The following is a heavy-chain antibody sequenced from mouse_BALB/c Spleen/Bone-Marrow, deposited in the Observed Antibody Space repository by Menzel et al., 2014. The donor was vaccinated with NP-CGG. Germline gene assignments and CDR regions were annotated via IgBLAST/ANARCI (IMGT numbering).Heavy chain of an antibody. Sequence: VHVKQSGAELVKPGASVRLSCTASGFNIKDTYMHWVKQRPDQGLEWIVRIDPANGNAKHDPKFQGKAAITADTSSNTTYLQLSSLTSEDTAVYYCAIYFYFDYWGQGTTLTVSS. V-gene: IGHV14-3*02. J-gene: IGHJ2*01. D-gene: IGHD2-3*01. CDR3: AIYFYFDY. CDR1: GFNIKDTY. CDR2: IDPANGNA.